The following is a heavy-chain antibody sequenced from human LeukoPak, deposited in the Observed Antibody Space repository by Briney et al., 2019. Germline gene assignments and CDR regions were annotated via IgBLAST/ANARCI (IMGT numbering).Heavy chain of an antibody. V-gene: IGHV3-74*01. J-gene: IGHJ4*02. Sequence: GGSLRLSCAASGFTFSDYWMHWVRQAPGKGLVWVSRINSDGSSTAYADSVKGRFTISRDNAKNTLYLQMNSLRGEDTAVYYCARGTVMTLPLDYWGRGTLVTVSS. CDR3: ARGTVMTLPLDY. D-gene: IGHD4-17*01. CDR1: GFTFSDYW. CDR2: INSDGSST.